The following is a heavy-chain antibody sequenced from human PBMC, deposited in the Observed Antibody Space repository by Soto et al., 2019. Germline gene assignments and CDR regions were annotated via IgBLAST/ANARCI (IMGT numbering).Heavy chain of an antibody. V-gene: IGHV3-30*04. D-gene: IGHD1-1*01. CDR3: ARPLWRDDDNWGYFDL. CDR2: ISYDGSKK. CDR1: GFTFSSYA. J-gene: IGHJ2*01. Sequence: QVQLVESGGGVVQPGRSLRLSCAASGFTFSSYAMHWVRQAPGQGLEWVAGISYDGSKKDYTDTVKGRFTISRDNSKNTLYLQMNSLRAEDTAVYYCARPLWRDDDNWGYFDLWGRGTLVTVSS.